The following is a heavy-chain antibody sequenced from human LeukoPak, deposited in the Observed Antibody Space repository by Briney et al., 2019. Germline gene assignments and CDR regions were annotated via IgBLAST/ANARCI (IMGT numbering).Heavy chain of an antibody. J-gene: IGHJ4*02. D-gene: IGHD6-13*01. V-gene: IGHV1-3*03. CDR1: GYTFTSYA. CDR2: INTDNGNT. CDR3: ARGAGKGIAAAGGVDY. Sequence: ASVKVSCEASGYTFTSYALHWVRQAPGQRLEWMGWINTDNGNTKYSQYFLDRVTITRDTSASTAYMELSSLRSEDMAVYYCARGAGKGIAAAGGVDYWGQGTLVTVSS.